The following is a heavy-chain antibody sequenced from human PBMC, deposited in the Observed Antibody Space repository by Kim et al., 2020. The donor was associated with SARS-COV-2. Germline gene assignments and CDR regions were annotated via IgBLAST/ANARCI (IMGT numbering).Heavy chain of an antibody. Sequence: ASVKVSCKASGYTFTSYYKHWVRQAPGQGFEWMGVINPSGGSTSYAQKFQDRVTMTRDTSTSTLYMELSSLRSDDTAVYYCARGGTPDYGDHYYGMDVWGQGTTVTVSS. CDR1: GYTFTSYY. CDR2: INPSGGST. J-gene: IGHJ6*02. D-gene: IGHD4-17*01. CDR3: ARGGTPDYGDHYYGMDV. V-gene: IGHV1-46*01.